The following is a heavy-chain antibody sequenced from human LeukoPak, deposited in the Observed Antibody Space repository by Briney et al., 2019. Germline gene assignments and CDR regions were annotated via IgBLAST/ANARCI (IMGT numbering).Heavy chain of an antibody. V-gene: IGHV1-2*04. CDR3: AREGTERHGMDV. Sequence: ASVKVSCKASGYTFTGYYMHWVRQAPGQGLEWMGRINPNSGGTNYAQKFQGWVTMTRDTSISTAYMELSRLRSDDTAVYYCAREGTERHGMDVWGQGTTVTVSS. D-gene: IGHD1-1*01. CDR1: GYTFTGYY. J-gene: IGHJ6*02. CDR2: INPNSGGT.